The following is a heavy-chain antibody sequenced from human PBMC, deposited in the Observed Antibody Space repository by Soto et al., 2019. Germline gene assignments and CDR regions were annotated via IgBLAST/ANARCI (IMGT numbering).Heavy chain of an antibody. Sequence: PSETLSLTCTVSGGSISTYYWGWIRQPPGKGLEWIGYIYYSGSTNYNPSLKSRITISVDTSKNQFSLKLTSVTAADTAVYYCARSGSGSGWLGGQGTLVTVSS. CDR2: IYYSGST. D-gene: IGHD6-19*01. CDR3: ARSGSGSGWL. V-gene: IGHV4-59*01. CDR1: GGSISTYY. J-gene: IGHJ4*02.